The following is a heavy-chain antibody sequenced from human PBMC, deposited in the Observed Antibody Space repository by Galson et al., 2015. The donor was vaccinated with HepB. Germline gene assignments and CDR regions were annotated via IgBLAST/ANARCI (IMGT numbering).Heavy chain of an antibody. CDR2: IYFSGAT. CDR3: ARQVGLLDWFDY. Sequence: ETLSLTCTVSGGSIRISSYYWAWIRQSPGKGLEWIGSIYFSGATYYNPSLNSRVTISVDTAKNQFSVDLASVTAADTAVYFCARQVGLLDWFDYWGQGTLFTVSS. D-gene: IGHD1-26*01. V-gene: IGHV4-39*01. CDR1: GGSIRISSYY. J-gene: IGHJ4*02.